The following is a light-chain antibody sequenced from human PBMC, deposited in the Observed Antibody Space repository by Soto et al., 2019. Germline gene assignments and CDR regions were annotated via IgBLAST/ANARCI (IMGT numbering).Light chain of an antibody. CDR3: AAWDDSLNGYV. Sequence: QSVLTQPPSASGTPGQRVTISCSGSSSNIAPNTVNWYQHLPGAAPQLLIFANDRRPSGVPDRFSGSRSGTSASLAISGLHSEDEADYYCAAWDDSLNGYVFGTGTKLTVL. CDR1: SSNIAPNT. CDR2: AND. J-gene: IGLJ1*01. V-gene: IGLV1-44*01.